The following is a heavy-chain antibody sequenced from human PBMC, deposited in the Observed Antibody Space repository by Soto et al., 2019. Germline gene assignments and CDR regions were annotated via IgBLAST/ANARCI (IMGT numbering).Heavy chain of an antibody. CDR3: GRVVEGATRHTDFDS. Sequence: KPSETLSLTCAVSGVSIHNSHSFWGWIRQPPGKGLEFIGSMYYSGGADYNPSLKSRVTISPDTSKNQFSLTVNSVTAADTAIYYCGRVVEGATRHTDFDSWGQGTLVTVSS. CDR2: MYYSGGA. CDR1: GVSIHNSHSF. V-gene: IGHV4-39*01. J-gene: IGHJ5*01. D-gene: IGHD2-15*01.